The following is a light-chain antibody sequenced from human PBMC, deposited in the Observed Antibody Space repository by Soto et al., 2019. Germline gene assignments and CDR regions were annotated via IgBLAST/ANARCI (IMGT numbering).Light chain of an antibody. Sequence: DIQSTQSPSTLSASFGDRVIITCQASHSVNNRLAWYQQKPGKAPNLLIDEASSLESGVPSRCSGSGSGTEFTLTISSLQPEDFASLYCQQYPRYPLTVGGGTKVDI. CDR1: HSVNNR. CDR2: EAS. CDR3: QQYPRYPLT. V-gene: IGKV1-5*03. J-gene: IGKJ4*01.